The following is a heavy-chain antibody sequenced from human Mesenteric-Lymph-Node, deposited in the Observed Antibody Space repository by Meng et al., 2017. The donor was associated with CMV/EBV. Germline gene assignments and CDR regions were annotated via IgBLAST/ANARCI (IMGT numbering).Heavy chain of an antibody. D-gene: IGHD4-17*01. CDR2: IRYDGSNK. J-gene: IGHJ4*02. Sequence: GGSLRLSCAASGFTFSSYGMHWVRQAPGKGLEWVAFIRYDGSNKYYADFVKGRFTISRDNSKNTLYLQMNSLRAEDTAVYYCAKFPDYGDSLDYWGQGTLVTVSS. CDR1: GFTFSSYG. CDR3: AKFPDYGDSLDY. V-gene: IGHV3-30*02.